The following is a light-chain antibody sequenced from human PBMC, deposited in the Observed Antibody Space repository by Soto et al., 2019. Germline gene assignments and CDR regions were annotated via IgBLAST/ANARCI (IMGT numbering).Light chain of an antibody. V-gene: IGKV3-20*01. J-gene: IGKJ1*01. Sequence: EIVLTQSPGTLSLSQGEGATLSCRASQSVSSTYFAWYQQKPGQAPRLLIYGASTRATGIPDRFSGSGSGTDFTLTISRLETEDFAVYYCQQYGSSPWTFVQGTNVETK. CDR1: QSVSSTY. CDR2: GAS. CDR3: QQYGSSPWT.